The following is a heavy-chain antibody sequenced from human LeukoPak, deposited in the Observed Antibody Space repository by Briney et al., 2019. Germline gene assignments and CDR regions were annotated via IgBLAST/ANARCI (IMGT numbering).Heavy chain of an antibody. Sequence: GDSVKVSCKASGGTFSSYAISWVRQAPGQGLEWMGGIIPIFGTANYAQKFQGRVTITADESTSTAYMELSSLRSEDTAVYYCARGSEQWELLWYWGQGTLVTVSS. J-gene: IGHJ4*02. CDR2: IIPIFGTA. CDR3: ARGSEQWELLWY. CDR1: GGTFSSYA. D-gene: IGHD1-26*01. V-gene: IGHV1-69*13.